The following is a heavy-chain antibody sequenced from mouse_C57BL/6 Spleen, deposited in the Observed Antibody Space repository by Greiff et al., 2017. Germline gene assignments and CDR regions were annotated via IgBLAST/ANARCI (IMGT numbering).Heavy chain of an antibody. J-gene: IGHJ2*01. V-gene: IGHV8-12*01. Sequence: QVTLKESGPGILQSSQTLSLTCSFSGFSLSTSGMGVSWIRQPSGKGLEWLAHIYWDDDKRYNPSLKSRLTISKDTSRNQVFLKITSVDTADTATYYCARVYGNYLYFDYWGQGTTLTVSS. CDR1: GFSLSTSGMG. CDR3: ARVYGNYLYFDY. CDR2: IYWDDDK. D-gene: IGHD2-1*01.